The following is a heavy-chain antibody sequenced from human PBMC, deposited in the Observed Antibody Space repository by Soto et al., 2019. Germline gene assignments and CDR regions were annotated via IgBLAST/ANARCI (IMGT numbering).Heavy chain of an antibody. Sequence: GGSLRLSCAASGFTFSGSAMHWVRQASGKGLEWVGRIRSKANSYATAYAASVKGRFTISRDDSKNTAYLQMNSLKTEDTAVYYCPRYPSSGWYLEAAVDIWGQGTMVTVSS. CDR3: PRYPSSGWYLEAAVDI. CDR2: IRSKANSYAT. J-gene: IGHJ3*02. CDR1: GFTFSGSA. V-gene: IGHV3-73*01. D-gene: IGHD6-19*01.